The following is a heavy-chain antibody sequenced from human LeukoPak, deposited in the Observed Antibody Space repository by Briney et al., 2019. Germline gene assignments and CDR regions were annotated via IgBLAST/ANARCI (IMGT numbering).Heavy chain of an antibody. D-gene: IGHD2-21*02. V-gene: IGHV1-2*02. J-gene: IGHJ5*02. CDR2: INPNSGGT. CDR3: ARAVTGWFDP. CDR1: GYTFTGYY. Sequence: GASVKVSCKASGYTFTGYYMHWVRQAPGQGLEWMGWINPNSGGTNYAQKFQGRVTITRNTSISTAYMELSSLRSEDTAVYYCARAVTGWFDPWGQGTLVTVSS.